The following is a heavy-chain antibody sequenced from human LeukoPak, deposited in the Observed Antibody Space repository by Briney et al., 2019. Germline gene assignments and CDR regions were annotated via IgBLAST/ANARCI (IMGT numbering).Heavy chain of an antibody. CDR1: GYTLTAYF. CDR3: AGTYSGWSPFDY. V-gene: IGHV1-2*06. Sequence: ASVKVSCKASGYTLTAYFIHWVRQAPGQGFEWMGRINPNDGGTDYAQKFQGRVTMTWDTSISTAYMELTSLRSDDTAVYHCAGTYSGWSPFDYWGQGTLVTVSS. CDR2: INPNDGGT. D-gene: IGHD6-19*01. J-gene: IGHJ4*02.